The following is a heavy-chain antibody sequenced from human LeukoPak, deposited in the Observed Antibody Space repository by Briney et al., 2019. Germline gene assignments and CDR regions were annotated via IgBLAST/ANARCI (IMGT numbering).Heavy chain of an antibody. Sequence: ASVKVSCKASGGTFSSYAISWVRQAPGQGLEWMGGIIPIFGTANYAQKFQGRVTITADKSTSTAYMELSRLRSDDTAVYYCARDLDTMIADYWGQGTLVTVSS. CDR3: ARDLDTMIADY. D-gene: IGHD3-22*01. J-gene: IGHJ4*02. CDR1: GGTFSSYA. CDR2: IIPIFGTA. V-gene: IGHV1-69*06.